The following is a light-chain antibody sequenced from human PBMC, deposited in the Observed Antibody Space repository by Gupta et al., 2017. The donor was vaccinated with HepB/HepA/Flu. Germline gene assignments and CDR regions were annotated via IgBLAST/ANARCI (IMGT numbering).Light chain of an antibody. CDR1: SSDVGAQNF. V-gene: IGLV2-14*03. CDR2: DVF. J-gene: IGLJ1*01. CDR3: KAYATTYTYV. Sequence: QSALTQPAPVSGSPGQSITIPCTGTSSDVGAQNFVSWYQQHPGKAPKLIIYDVFNRPSGVSNRFSGSKSGNTASLTISGLQAEDEADYHCKAYATTYTYVFGTGTKVTVL.